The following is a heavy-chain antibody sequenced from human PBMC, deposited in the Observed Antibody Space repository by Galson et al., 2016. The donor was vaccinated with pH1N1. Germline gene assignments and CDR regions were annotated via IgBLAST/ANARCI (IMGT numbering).Heavy chain of an antibody. CDR2: IDWDDDK. CDR1: GFSLSTSGMC. Sequence: PALVKPTQTLTLTCTFSGFSLSTSGMCVSWIRQPPGKALEWLALIDWDDDKYYSTSLKTRLTISKDTSKNQVVLTMTNTDPVDTATYYCARIFYGDYTNYFDYWGQGTLVTVSS. V-gene: IGHV2-70*01. CDR3: ARIFYGDYTNYFDY. D-gene: IGHD4-17*01. J-gene: IGHJ4*02.